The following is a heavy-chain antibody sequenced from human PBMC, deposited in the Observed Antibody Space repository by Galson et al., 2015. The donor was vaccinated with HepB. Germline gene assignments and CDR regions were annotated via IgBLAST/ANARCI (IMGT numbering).Heavy chain of an antibody. V-gene: IGHV3-48*01. J-gene: IGHJ6*03. CDR1: GFTFSSYA. CDR2: ISSSSSTI. Sequence: SLRLSCAASGFTFSSYAMSWVRQAPGKGLEWVSYISSSSSTIYYADSVKGRFTISRDNAKNSLYLQMNSLRAEDTAVYYCAREGGYDGGFYYYYYMDVWGKGTTVTVSS. D-gene: IGHD5-12*01. CDR3: AREGGYDGGFYYYYYMDV.